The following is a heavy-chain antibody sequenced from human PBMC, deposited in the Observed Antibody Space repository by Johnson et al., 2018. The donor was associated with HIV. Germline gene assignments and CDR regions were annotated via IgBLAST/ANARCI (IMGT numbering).Heavy chain of an antibody. D-gene: IGHD2-15*01. Sequence: QVQLVESGGGLVKPGGSLRLSCAASGFTFSDYYMSWIRQAPGKGLEWVAVISYDGSNKYYADSVKGRFTISRDNYKDTLYLQMNSLRAEDTTVYYCARAWSLGAFDIWGQGTMVTVSS. CDR3: ARAWSLGAFDI. CDR2: ISYDGSNK. J-gene: IGHJ3*02. V-gene: IGHV3-30*03. CDR1: GFTFSDYY.